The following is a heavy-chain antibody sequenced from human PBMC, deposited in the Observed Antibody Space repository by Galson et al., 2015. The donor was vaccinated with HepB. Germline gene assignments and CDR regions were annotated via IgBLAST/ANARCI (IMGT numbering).Heavy chain of an antibody. CDR2: IKSKTDGGTT. V-gene: IGHV3-15*01. CDR3: TTDSWTYDYVWGSYRPMDY. D-gene: IGHD3-16*02. CDR1: GFTFSNAW. J-gene: IGHJ4*02. Sequence: SLRLSCAASGFTFSNAWMSWVRQAPGKGLEWVGRIKSKTDGGTTDYAAPVKGRFTISRDDSKNTLYLQMNSLKTEDTAVYYCTTDSWTYDYVWGSYRPMDYWGQGTLVTVSS.